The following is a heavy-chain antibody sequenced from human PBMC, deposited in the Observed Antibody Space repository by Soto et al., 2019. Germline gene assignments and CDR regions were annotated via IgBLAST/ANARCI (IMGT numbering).Heavy chain of an antibody. J-gene: IGHJ6*02. D-gene: IGHD1-26*01. Sequence: QVQLVESGGGVVQPGRSLRLSCAASGFTISSYAMHWVRQAPGKGLEWVAVISYDGSNKYYADSVKGRFTISRDNSKNKLYLRMNSLRAEDTAVYYCARRRELRGSDGMDVWGPGTTATVSS. V-gene: IGHV3-30-3*01. CDR2: ISYDGSNK. CDR1: GFTISSYA. CDR3: ARRRELRGSDGMDV.